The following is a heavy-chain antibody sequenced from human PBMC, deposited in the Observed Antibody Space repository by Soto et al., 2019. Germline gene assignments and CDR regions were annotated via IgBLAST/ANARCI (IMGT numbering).Heavy chain of an antibody. D-gene: IGHD5-12*01. CDR3: ARSTGSGFRPGTHRFNWFDP. CDR1: VVTFSSFA. V-gene: IGHV1-69*01. CDR2: IIHIFRTP. Sequence: QVQLVQSGAEVKQPGSSVKVSCQASVVTFSSFAISWVRQAHGQVLEWMGGIIHIFRTPNYAQNFQGRVTITADESTSSVYMEMSRLRSEDTAVYYCARSTGSGFRPGTHRFNWFDPWGQGTLVTVSS. J-gene: IGHJ5*02.